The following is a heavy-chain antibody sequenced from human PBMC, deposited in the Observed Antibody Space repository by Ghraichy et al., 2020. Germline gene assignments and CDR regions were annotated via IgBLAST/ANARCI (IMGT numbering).Heavy chain of an antibody. CDR1: GFTFSNYW. D-gene: IGHD3-3*01. J-gene: IGHJ4*02. Sequence: GGSLRLSCAASGFTFSNYWMSWVRQAPGKGLEWVANIKQDGSEKYYVDSLKGRFTISRDNAKNSLYLQMNSLRAEDTAVYYCAREKSITIFGVVSIYFDYWGQGALVTVSA. CDR2: IKQDGSEK. CDR3: AREKSITIFGVVSIYFDY. V-gene: IGHV3-7*01.